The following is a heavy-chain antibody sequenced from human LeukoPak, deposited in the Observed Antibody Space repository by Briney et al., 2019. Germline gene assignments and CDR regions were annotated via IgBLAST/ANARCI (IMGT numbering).Heavy chain of an antibody. V-gene: IGHV4-59*01. J-gene: IGHJ6*02. CDR2: IYYTGTT. CDR1: GGSISHYY. D-gene: IGHD4/OR15-4a*01. CDR3: AREDPQTKVPEGMHV. Sequence: SETLSLTCTVSGGSISHYYWSRIRQPPGKGPEWIGYIYYTGTTNYNPSLKSRVTISVDTSKNQFSLKLNSVTAADTAVYYCAREDPQTKVPEGMHVWGQGTTVTVSS.